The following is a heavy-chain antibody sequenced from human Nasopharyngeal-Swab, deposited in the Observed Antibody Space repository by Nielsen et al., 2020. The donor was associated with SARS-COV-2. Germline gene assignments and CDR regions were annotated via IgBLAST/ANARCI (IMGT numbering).Heavy chain of an antibody. CDR1: GFTFNNNA. CDR3: AKGGSLSGSWD. D-gene: IGHD1-26*01. J-gene: IGHJ4*02. V-gene: IGHV3-23*01. Sequence: GGSLRLSCLASGFTFNNNAMTWVRQAPGKGLEWVSTVSGSGKITYYADSVKGRFTISRDNSKNTLFLQMSGLRDEDTAVYHCAKGGSLSGSWDWGQGTLVTVSS. CDR2: VSGSGKIT.